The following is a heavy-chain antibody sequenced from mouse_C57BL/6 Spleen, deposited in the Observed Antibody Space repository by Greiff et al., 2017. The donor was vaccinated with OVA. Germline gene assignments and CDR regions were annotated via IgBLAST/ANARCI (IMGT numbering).Heavy chain of an antibody. CDR1: GYTFTDYN. V-gene: IGHV1-18*01. Sequence: VQLQQSGPELVKPGASVKIPCKASGYTFTDYNMDWVKQSHGKSLEWIGDINPNNGGTIYNQKFKGKATLTVDKSSSTAYMELRSLTSEDTAVYYCARGGDGYPPFAYWGQGTLVTVSA. D-gene: IGHD2-3*01. CDR2: INPNNGGT. CDR3: ARGGDGYPPFAY. J-gene: IGHJ3*01.